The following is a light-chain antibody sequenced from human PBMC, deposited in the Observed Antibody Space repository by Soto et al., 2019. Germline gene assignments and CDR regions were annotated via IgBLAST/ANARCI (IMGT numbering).Light chain of an antibody. Sequence: QAVLTQPPSVSGAPGQRVTISCTGNSSNIGAGFDVHWYQQLPGTAPKLLIYDNSNRPSGVPDRFSGSKSGTSASLAITGLQAEDGTDYYCQSYDSRLRAVVFGGGTKRT. CDR2: DNS. V-gene: IGLV1-40*01. CDR3: QSYDSRLRAVV. J-gene: IGLJ2*01. CDR1: SSNIGAGFD.